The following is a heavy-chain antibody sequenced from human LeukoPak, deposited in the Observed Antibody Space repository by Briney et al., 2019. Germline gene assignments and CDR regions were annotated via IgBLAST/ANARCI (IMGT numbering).Heavy chain of an antibody. Sequence: QPGGSLRLSCAASGFTFTIYWMHWVRQAPGKGLVWVSRINSDGSSTTYADSVKGRFTISRDNAKNTLYLQMNSLRAEDTAVYYCARPQHGDLYAFDIWGQGTMVTVSS. CDR3: ARPQHGDLYAFDI. V-gene: IGHV3-74*01. CDR1: GFTFTIYW. D-gene: IGHD4-17*01. CDR2: INSDGSST. J-gene: IGHJ3*02.